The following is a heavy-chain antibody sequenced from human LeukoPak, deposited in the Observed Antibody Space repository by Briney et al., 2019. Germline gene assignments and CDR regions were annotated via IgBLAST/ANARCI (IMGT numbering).Heavy chain of an antibody. V-gene: IGHV3-30*03. CDR3: ARARYDILTGYYSPYWYFDL. Sequence: PGMSLRLSCAASGFTFSSYGMHWVRQAPGKGLEWVALISYDGSNKYYADSVRGRFTISRDNSKNTLYLQMNSLRAEDTAVYYCARARYDILTGYYSPYWYFDLWGRGTLVTVSS. CDR2: ISYDGSNK. J-gene: IGHJ2*01. CDR1: GFTFSSYG. D-gene: IGHD3-9*01.